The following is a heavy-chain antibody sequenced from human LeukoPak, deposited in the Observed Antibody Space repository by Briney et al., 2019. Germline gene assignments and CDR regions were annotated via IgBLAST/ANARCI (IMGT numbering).Heavy chain of an antibody. Sequence: GGSLRLSCAASGFTFSNYSMNWVRQAPGKGLEWVSYIGSSSSSIFYADSVKGRFAISRDNAKNSLYLQMNSLRAEDTAVYYCARAATRGRGAFDIWGQGTMVTVSS. CDR3: ARAATRGRGAFDI. D-gene: IGHD3-10*01. CDR2: IGSSSSSI. V-gene: IGHV3-48*01. CDR1: GFTFSNYS. J-gene: IGHJ3*02.